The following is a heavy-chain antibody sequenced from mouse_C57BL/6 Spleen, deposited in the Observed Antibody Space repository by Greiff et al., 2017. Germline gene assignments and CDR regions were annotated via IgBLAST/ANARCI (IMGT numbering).Heavy chain of an antibody. CDR3: ARKSGYYPHYYAMDY. D-gene: IGHD2-3*01. J-gene: IGHJ4*01. Sequence: VKLVESGPGLVQPSQRLSITCTVSGFSLTSYGVHWVRQSPGKGLALLGGIWSGGSTDYNEAFISRLSISKDNSKSQVFVKMNSLQADDTAIYYCARKSGYYPHYYAMDYWGQGTLVTVSS. CDR1: GFSLTSYG. CDR2: IWSGGST. V-gene: IGHV2-2*01.